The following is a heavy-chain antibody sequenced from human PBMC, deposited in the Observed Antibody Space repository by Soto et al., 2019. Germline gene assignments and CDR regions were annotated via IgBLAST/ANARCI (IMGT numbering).Heavy chain of an antibody. J-gene: IGHJ4*02. D-gene: IGHD3-10*01. CDR2: ISAYNGNT. CDR1: GYTFTSYG. CDR3: ARDELPSRESPPGY. V-gene: IGHV1-18*01. Sequence: ASVKVSCKASGYTFTSYGISWVRQAPGQGLEWMGWISAYNGNTNYAQKLQGRVTMTTDTSTSTAYMELRSLRSDDTAVYYCARDELPSRESPPGYWGQGTLVTVSS.